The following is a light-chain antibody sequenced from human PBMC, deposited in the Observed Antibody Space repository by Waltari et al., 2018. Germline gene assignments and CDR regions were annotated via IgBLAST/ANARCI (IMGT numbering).Light chain of an antibody. V-gene: IGLV2-14*01. J-gene: IGLJ3*02. CDR3: NSYTGSSSWV. Sequence: QSALTQPASVSGSPGQSITISCTGTSSDVGFYNYVPWYQQHPGKAPKLIIYDVFERPSGVSNRFSGSKSGNTASLTISGLLAEDEADYYCNSYTGSSSWVFGGGTKLTVL. CDR1: SSDVGFYNY. CDR2: DVF.